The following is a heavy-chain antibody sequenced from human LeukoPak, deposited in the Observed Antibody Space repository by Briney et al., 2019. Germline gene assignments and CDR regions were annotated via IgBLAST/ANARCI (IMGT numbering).Heavy chain of an antibody. J-gene: IGHJ4*02. D-gene: IGHD2-15*01. CDR3: ARLEIGYCSGGSCYSNFWFFDY. CDR2: ISDSSEYI. Sequence: GGSLRLSCAASGFTFSSYGMSWVRQAPGKGLEWVSSISDSSEYIYYADSVKGRFTISRDNAKNSLYLQMNSLRAEDTAVYYCARLEIGYCSGGSCYSNFWFFDYWGQGTLVTVSS. CDR1: GFTFSSYG. V-gene: IGHV3-21*01.